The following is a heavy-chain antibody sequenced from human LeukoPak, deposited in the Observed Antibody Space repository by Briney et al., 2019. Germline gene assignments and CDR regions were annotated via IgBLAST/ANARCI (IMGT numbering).Heavy chain of an antibody. V-gene: IGHV4-61*02. CDR3: ARAPYSYGLEDAFDI. Sequence: SETLSLTCTVSGGSISSGSYYWSWIRQPAGKGLEWIGRIYTSGSTNYNPSLKSRVTISVDTSKNQFSLKLSSVTAADTAVYYCARAPYSYGLEDAFDIWGQGTMVTVFS. CDR1: GGSISSGSYY. CDR2: IYTSGST. D-gene: IGHD5-18*01. J-gene: IGHJ3*02.